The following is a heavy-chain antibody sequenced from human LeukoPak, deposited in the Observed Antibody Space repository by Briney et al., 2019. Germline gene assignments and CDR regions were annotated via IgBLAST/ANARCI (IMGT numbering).Heavy chain of an antibody. J-gene: IGHJ4*02. Sequence: GGSLRLSCAASGFIFSSYWMTWVRQAPGKGLEWVANIKQDGSEKFYMDSVKGRFTISRDNAKNSLYLQMNSLRAEDTALYYCAKGMLRGAMAFDYWGQGTLVTVS. CDR1: GFIFSSYW. D-gene: IGHD3-10*01. V-gene: IGHV3-7*03. CDR2: IKQDGSEK. CDR3: AKGMLRGAMAFDY.